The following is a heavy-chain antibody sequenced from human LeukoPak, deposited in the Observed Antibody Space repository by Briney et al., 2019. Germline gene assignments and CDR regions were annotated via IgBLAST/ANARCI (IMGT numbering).Heavy chain of an antibody. CDR3: ARDNYYDSSGYYPDYYYYYGMDV. CDR1: GFTFSDYY. CDR2: ISSSSSYI. D-gene: IGHD3-22*01. V-gene: IGHV3-11*06. J-gene: IGHJ6*02. Sequence: GGSLRLSCAASGFTFSDYYMSWIRQAPGKGLEWVSSISSSSSYIYYADSVKGRFTISRDNAKNSLYLQMNSLRAEDTAVYYCARDNYYDSSGYYPDYYYYYGMDVWGQGTTVTVSS.